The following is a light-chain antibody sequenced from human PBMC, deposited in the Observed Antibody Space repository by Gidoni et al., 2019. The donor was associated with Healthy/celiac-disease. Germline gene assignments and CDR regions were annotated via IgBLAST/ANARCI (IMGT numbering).Light chain of an antibody. CDR2: DAS. V-gene: IGKV1-33*01. CDR3: QQYDNLPIT. Sequence: DIQMTQSPSSLSASVGDRVTITCQAIQDISNYLNWYQQKPGKAPKLLIYDASNLETGVPSRFSGSGSGTDFTFTFSSLQPEDIATYYCQQYDNLPITFGQGTRLEIK. J-gene: IGKJ5*01. CDR1: QDISNY.